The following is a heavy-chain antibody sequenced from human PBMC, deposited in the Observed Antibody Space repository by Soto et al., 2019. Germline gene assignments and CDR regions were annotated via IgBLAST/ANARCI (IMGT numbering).Heavy chain of an antibody. Sequence: QITLKESGPTLVKPTQTLTLTCTFSGFSLSTSGEGVGWIRQPPGKALEWLALTYWDDDKRYSPSLKSRVTITKDTSRNQVVLTMTNMDPVDTATYCCAHKGGRGAGMDVWGPGTTVTVSS. V-gene: IGHV2-5*02. D-gene: IGHD2-15*01. CDR2: TYWDDDK. CDR1: GFSLSTSGEG. J-gene: IGHJ6*02. CDR3: AHKGGRGAGMDV.